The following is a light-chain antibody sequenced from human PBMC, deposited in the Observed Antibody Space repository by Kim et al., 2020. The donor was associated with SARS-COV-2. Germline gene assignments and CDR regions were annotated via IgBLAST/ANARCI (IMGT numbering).Light chain of an antibody. J-gene: IGKJ4*01. V-gene: IGKV3D-15*01. CDR2: DTY. CDR3: QQYNNWPPLT. Sequence: EIVMTQSPATLSESPGERATLSCRASQSVNNKLAWYQQKPGQAPRLLIYDTYTRATGIPARFSGSGSGTEFTLTISSLQSEDFAVYYCQQYNNWPPLTFGGGTKVEIK. CDR1: QSVNNK.